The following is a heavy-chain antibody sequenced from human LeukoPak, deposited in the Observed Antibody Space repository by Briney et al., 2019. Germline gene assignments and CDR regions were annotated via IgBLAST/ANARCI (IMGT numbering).Heavy chain of an antibody. J-gene: IGHJ4*02. CDR1: GFTLTSYD. CDR2: ISPYNGKT. V-gene: IGHV1-18*01. Sequence: ASVKVSCKASGFTLTSYDISWVRQAPGQGLECMGWISPYNGKTSYAQNLQGRVIMTTDTSTSTAYMELRSLRSDDTAVYYCAREVYGSGSFYLDYWGRGTLVTVSS. D-gene: IGHD3-10*01. CDR3: AREVYGSGSFYLDY.